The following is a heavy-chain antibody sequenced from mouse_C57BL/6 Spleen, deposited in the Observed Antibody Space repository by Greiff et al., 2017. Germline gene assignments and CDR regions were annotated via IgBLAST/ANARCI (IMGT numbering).Heavy chain of an antibody. CDR3: AYYGRDYYAMDY. Sequence: VQLQQSGAELVKPGASVKMSCKASGYTFTSHWITWVKQRPGQGLEWIGDIYPGSGSTNYNEKFKSKATLTVDTSSSTAYMQLSSLTSEDSAVYYCAYYGRDYYAMDYWGQGTSVTVSS. D-gene: IGHD1-1*02. J-gene: IGHJ4*01. V-gene: IGHV1-55*01. CDR2: IYPGSGST. CDR1: GYTFTSHW.